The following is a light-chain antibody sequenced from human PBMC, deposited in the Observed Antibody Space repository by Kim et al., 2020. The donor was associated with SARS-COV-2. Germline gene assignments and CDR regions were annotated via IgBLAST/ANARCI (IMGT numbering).Light chain of an antibody. Sequence: SYELTQPPSVSVAPGKTARITCGGNNIGSKSVHWYQQEPGQAPVLVIYYDSDRPSGIPERFSGSNSGNTATLTISRVEAGDEADYYCQVWDSSSDHAVFG. CDR2: YDS. J-gene: IGLJ7*01. V-gene: IGLV3-21*04. CDR1: NIGSKS. CDR3: QVWDSSSDHAV.